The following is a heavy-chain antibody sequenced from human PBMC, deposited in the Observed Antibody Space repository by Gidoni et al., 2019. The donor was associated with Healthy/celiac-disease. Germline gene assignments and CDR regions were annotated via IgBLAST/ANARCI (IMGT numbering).Heavy chain of an antibody. V-gene: IGHV1-69*01. CDR2: MIPIFGTA. CDR1: GVTYSSYA. Sequence: QVQLVQSGAEVKKPGSSVKVSCKASGVTYSSYAITWVRHPPGQGLEWMGVMIPIFGTAHYAQKFQCRVTITADESTSTAYMELSSLRSEYTALYYCARNKHEVYYYGMDVWGQGTTVTVSS. J-gene: IGHJ6*02. CDR3: ARNKHEVYYYGMDV.